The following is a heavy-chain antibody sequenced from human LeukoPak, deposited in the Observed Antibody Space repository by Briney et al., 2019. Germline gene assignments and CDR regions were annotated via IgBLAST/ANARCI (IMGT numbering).Heavy chain of an antibody. V-gene: IGHV4-30-2*01. D-gene: IGHD6-13*01. CDR3: ARHPVWSSSWRRYFDY. CDR2: IYHSGST. Sequence: SQTLSLTCTVSGGSISSGGYYWSWIRQPPGKGLEWIGYIYHSGSTYYNPSLKSRVTISVDRSKNQFSLKLSSVTAADTAVYYCARHPVWSSSWRRYFDYWGQGTLVTVSS. J-gene: IGHJ4*02. CDR1: GGSISSGGYY.